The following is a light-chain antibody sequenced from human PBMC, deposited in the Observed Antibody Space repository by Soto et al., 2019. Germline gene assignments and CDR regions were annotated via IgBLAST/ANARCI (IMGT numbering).Light chain of an antibody. CDR3: QQRCYWPAYT. CDR2: DAS. Sequence: EIVLTQSPVILSFSPGDRATLSCRASQSISNHLAWYQQKLGQAPRLLIYDASHRATGSPARFSGSGSGTDFTLTIISLEPEDLAVYYCQQRCYWPAYTFGHGTKLEIK. V-gene: IGKV3-11*01. CDR1: QSISNH. J-gene: IGKJ2*01.